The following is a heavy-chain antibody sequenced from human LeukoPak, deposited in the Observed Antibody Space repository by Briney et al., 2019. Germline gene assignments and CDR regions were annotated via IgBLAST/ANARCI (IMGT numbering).Heavy chain of an antibody. CDR1: SGSISDSNFY. CDR3: ARHLLRTSTSFDY. Sequence: SETLSLTCTVSSGSISDSNFYWSWIRQPPGKALEWIGEIKHDGSTKYNSSLKSRVTISIDTSKNQFSLKLSSVTAADTAVYYCARHLLRTSTSFDYWDQGNLVTVSS. CDR2: IKHDGST. V-gene: IGHV4-39*07. J-gene: IGHJ4*02. D-gene: IGHD1-14*01.